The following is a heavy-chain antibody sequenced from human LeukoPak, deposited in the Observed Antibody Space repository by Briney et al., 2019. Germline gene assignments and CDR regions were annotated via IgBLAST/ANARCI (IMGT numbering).Heavy chain of an antibody. CDR3: APEPYSSSWSLFDY. CDR2: ISGSGGST. V-gene: IGHV3-23*01. CDR1: GFTFTSYA. Sequence: GGSLRLSRAASGFTFTSYAMSWVRQAPGKGLEWVSAISGSGGSTYYADSVKGRFTISRDNSKDTLYLQMNSLRAEDTAIYYCAPEPYSSSWSLFDYWGQGTLVTVSS. D-gene: IGHD6-13*01. J-gene: IGHJ4*02.